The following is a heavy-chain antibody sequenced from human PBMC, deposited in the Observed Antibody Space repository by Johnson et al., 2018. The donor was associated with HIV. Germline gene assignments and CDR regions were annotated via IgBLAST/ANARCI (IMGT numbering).Heavy chain of an antibody. J-gene: IGHJ3*02. CDR3: ARDRGLWERNGAGAFDI. Sequence: QVQLVESGGGVVQPGGSLRLSCAASGFTFSSYGMHWVRQAPGKGLEWVAFIRYDGSNNYYADSVQGRFTISRDNSKNTLYLQMNSLRAEDTAVYYCARDRGLWERNGAGAFDIWGQGTMVTVSS. CDR1: GFTFSSYG. D-gene: IGHD1-26*01. V-gene: IGHV3-30*02. CDR2: IRYDGSNN.